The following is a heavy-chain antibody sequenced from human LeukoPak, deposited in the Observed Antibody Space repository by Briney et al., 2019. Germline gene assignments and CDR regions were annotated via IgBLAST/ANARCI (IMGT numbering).Heavy chain of an antibody. V-gene: IGHV3-7*01. CDR2: IKQDGSEK. Sequence: GGSLRLPCAASGFTFSSYWMNWVRQAPGKGLEWVANIKQDGSEKYYVDSVKGRFTISRDSAKNSVSLQMNSLRAEDTAVYYCTRMVWRSRPFDYWGQGTLVTVSS. J-gene: IGHJ4*02. D-gene: IGHD2-2*01. CDR1: GFTFSSYW. CDR3: TRMVWRSRPFDY.